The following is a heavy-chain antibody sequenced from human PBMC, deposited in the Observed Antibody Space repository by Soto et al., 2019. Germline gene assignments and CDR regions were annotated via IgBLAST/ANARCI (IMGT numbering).Heavy chain of an antibody. CDR1: GFTFSSYW. J-gene: IGHJ4*02. CDR2: IKQDGSEK. Sequence: GGSLRLSCAASGFTFSSYWMSWVRQAPGKGLEWVANIKQDGSEKYYVDSVKGRFTISRDNAKNSLYLQMNSLRAEDTAVYYCAIPLCGGDCSFDYWGQGTLVTVSS. CDR3: AIPLCGGDCSFDY. V-gene: IGHV3-7*05. D-gene: IGHD2-21*02.